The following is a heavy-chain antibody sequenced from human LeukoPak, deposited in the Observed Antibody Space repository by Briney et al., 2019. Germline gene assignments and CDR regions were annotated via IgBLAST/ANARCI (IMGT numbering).Heavy chain of an antibody. V-gene: IGHV3-30-3*01. D-gene: IGHD3-9*01. CDR1: GFAFSSYA. CDR2: ISYDGSNK. J-gene: IGHJ6*02. CDR3: TRDLMDYDVSTGLHHYYMDV. Sequence: GGSLRLSCAASGFAFSSYAMHWVRQAPGKGLEWVAVISYDGSNKYYADSAKGRFTISRDNSKNTLYLQMNTLRVEDTAVYYCTRDLMDYDVSTGLHHYYMDVWGQGTTVTVSS.